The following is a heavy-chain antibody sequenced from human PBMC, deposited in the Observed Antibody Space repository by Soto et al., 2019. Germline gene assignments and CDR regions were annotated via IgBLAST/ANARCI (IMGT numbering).Heavy chain of an antibody. CDR1: GFTFSHYG. CDR3: VSDETQLERRPSYGKDV. CDR2: IWHHGGNK. V-gene: IGHV3-33*01. Sequence: QMQLEESGGGVVQPGRSLRLSCVASGFTFSHYGMHWVRQAPGKGLEWVAVIWHHGGNKYYADSVKGRFTISRDNARNNLYLQMDSLRGADTGVYYCVSDETQLERRPSYGKDVWGRGTTVIVSS. J-gene: IGHJ6*02. D-gene: IGHD1-1*01.